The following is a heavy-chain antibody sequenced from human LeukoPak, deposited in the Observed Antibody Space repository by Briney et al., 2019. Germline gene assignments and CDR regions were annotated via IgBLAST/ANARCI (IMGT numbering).Heavy chain of an antibody. Sequence: SETLSLTCAVSGGSISSSSYHWGWIRQPPGKGLEWIGSIYYSGSTNYNPSLKSRVTISVDTSKNQFSLKLSSVTAADTAVYYCAKEADYYGMDVWGRGTTVTVSS. CDR2: IYYSGST. J-gene: IGHJ6*02. CDR3: AKEADYYGMDV. V-gene: IGHV4-39*07. CDR1: GGSISSSSYH.